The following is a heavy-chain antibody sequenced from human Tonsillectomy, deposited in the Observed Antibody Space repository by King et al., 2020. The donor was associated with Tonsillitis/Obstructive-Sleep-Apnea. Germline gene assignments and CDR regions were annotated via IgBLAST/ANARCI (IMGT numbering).Heavy chain of an antibody. CDR1: GGSISSYY. Sequence: QLQESGPGLVKPSETLSLTCTVSGGSISSYYWSWIRQPPGKGLEWIGYIFYSGNTNYNPSLKSRVTISVDTSKNPFSLKLSSVTAADTAVYYCARGRGYSYGYYFDYWGQGTLVTVSS. V-gene: IGHV4-59*01. CDR2: IFYSGNT. D-gene: IGHD5-18*01. CDR3: ARGRGYSYGYYFDY. J-gene: IGHJ4*02.